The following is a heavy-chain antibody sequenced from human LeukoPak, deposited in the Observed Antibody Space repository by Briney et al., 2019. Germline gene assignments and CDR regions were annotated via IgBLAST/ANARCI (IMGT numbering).Heavy chain of an antibody. CDR2: IYYSGST. D-gene: IGHD2-15*01. CDR1: GGSISSSSYY. CDR3: ARHLENCSGGSCLPDAFDI. Sequence: KPSETLSLTCTVSGGSISSSSYYWGWTRQPPGKGLEWIGSIYYSGSTYYNPSLKRRVTISVDTSKNQFSLKLSSVTAADTAVYYCARHLENCSGGSCLPDAFDIWGQGTMVTVSS. V-gene: IGHV4-39*01. J-gene: IGHJ3*02.